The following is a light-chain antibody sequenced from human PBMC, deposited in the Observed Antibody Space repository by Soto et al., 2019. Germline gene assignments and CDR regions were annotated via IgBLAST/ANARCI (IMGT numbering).Light chain of an antibody. CDR2: EVS. CDR1: SSDVGGYNY. V-gene: IGLV2-14*01. CDR3: NSHTGSRTHV. J-gene: IGLJ3*02. Sequence: QSVLTQPASVSGSPGQSITISCTGTSSDVGGYNYVSWYQQYPGKVPKLIIYEVSNRPSGVSNRFSGSKSGNTASLPISGLQAEDEADYYCNSHTGSRTHVFGGGTKLAV.